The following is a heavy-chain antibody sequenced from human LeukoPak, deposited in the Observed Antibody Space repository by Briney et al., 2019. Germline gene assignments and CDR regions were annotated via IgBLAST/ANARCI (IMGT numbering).Heavy chain of an antibody. J-gene: IGHJ4*02. CDR2: ISYDEGRI. CDR3: AKDQDYGGNSPLGY. D-gene: IGHD4-23*01. CDR1: GFTFSNYG. Sequence: PGGSLRLSCAASGFTFSNYGMHWVRQAPGKGLEWVAVISYDEGRIYYGDSVKGRFTVSRDNSKSTLYLQMKSLRAEDTAMYYCAKDQDYGGNSPLGYWGQGTLVTVSS. V-gene: IGHV3-30*18.